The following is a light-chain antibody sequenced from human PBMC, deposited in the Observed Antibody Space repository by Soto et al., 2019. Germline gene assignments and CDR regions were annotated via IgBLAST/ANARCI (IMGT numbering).Light chain of an antibody. V-gene: IGLV2-23*01. CDR2: EGS. J-gene: IGLJ1*01. Sequence: QSVLTQPASVSGSPGQSITISCTGTSSDVGSYNLVSWYQHHPGKAPKLMIYEGSKRPSGLSNRFSGSKSGNTASLTISGLQAEDEADYYCCSWDSSLSAYVFGTGTKVTVL. CDR1: SSDVGSYNL. CDR3: CSWDSSLSAYV.